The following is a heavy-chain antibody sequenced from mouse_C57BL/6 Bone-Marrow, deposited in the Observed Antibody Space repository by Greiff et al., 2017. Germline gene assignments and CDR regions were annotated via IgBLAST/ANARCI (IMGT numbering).Heavy chain of an antibody. V-gene: IGHV1-54*01. CDR2: INPGSGGT. Sequence: VQLQQSGAELVRPGTSVKVSCKASGYAFTNYLIEWVKQRPGQGLEWIGVINPGSGGTNYNEKFKGKATLTADKSSSTAYMQLSSLTSEDSAVYFCARRGWALDYGGRGTAVTVSS. D-gene: IGHD3-2*02. J-gene: IGHJ4*01. CDR3: ARRGWALDY. CDR1: GYAFTNYL.